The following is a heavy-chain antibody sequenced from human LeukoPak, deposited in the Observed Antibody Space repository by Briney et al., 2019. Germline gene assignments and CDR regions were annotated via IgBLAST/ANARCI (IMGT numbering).Heavy chain of an antibody. V-gene: IGHV4-38-2*02. Sequence: SETLSLTCTVSGYSISSGYYWGWIRQPPGKGLEWIGSIYHSGSTYYNPSLKSRVTMSVDTSKNQFSLKLSSVTAADTAVYYCARCILTGYYRVGFDYWGQGTLVTVSS. CDR2: IYHSGST. J-gene: IGHJ4*02. CDR3: ARCILTGYYRVGFDY. D-gene: IGHD3-9*01. CDR1: GYSISSGYY.